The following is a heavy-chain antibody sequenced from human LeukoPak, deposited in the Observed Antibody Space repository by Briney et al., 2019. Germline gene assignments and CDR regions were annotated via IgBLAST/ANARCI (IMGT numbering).Heavy chain of an antibody. CDR1: GFIVSNTY. Sequence: GGSLRLSCAASGFIVSNTYMTWVRQAPGKGLEWVSVIHNDGSTYYADSVKGRFTISRDNSKNMLFLRMNSLRVEDTAVYFCASLARDYWGQGTLVRVSS. CDR2: IHNDGST. D-gene: IGHD3-3*02. V-gene: IGHV3-53*01. CDR3: ASLARDY. J-gene: IGHJ4*02.